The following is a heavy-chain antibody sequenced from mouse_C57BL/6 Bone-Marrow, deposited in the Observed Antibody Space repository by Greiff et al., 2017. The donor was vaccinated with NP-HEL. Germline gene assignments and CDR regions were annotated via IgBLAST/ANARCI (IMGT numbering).Heavy chain of an antibody. Sequence: VQLQQSGPELVKPGASVKMSCKASGYTFTDYNMHWVKQSHGKSLEWIGYINPNNGGTSYNQKFKGKATLTVNKSSSTAYMQLNSLTSEDSAVYYCARWGQLRLPFAYWGQGTLVTVSA. V-gene: IGHV1-22*01. CDR3: ARWGQLRLPFAY. D-gene: IGHD3-2*02. J-gene: IGHJ3*01. CDR1: GYTFTDYN. CDR2: INPNNGGT.